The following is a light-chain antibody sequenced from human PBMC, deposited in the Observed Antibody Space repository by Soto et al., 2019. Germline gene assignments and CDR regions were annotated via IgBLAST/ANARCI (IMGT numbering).Light chain of an antibody. Sequence: QSALTQPPSASGSPGQSVTISCTGTSSDVGGYNYVSWYQQYPGKVPKLMIYEVNKRPSGVPDRFSGSKSGNTASLTVSGLQAEDEADYYCTSYTSSSTLVFGTGTKLTVL. CDR1: SSDVGGYNY. J-gene: IGLJ1*01. V-gene: IGLV2-8*01. CDR3: TSYTSSSTLV. CDR2: EVN.